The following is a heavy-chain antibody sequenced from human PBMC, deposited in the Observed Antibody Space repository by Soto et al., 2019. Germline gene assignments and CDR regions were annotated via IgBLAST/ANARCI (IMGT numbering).Heavy chain of an antibody. CDR3: AGGSGWESDS. CDR2: IKQDGGEK. V-gene: IGHV3-7*05. J-gene: IGHJ4*02. Sequence: EVQLVESGGGLVQPGGSLRLSCAISEFTFSTYWMTWVRQAPGKGLEWVANIKQDGGEKNYLESVRGRFIISRDNAKKSLYLEMNSLRVEDTAVYYCAGGSGWESDSWGQGTLVTVSA. CDR1: EFTFSTYW. D-gene: IGHD6-19*01.